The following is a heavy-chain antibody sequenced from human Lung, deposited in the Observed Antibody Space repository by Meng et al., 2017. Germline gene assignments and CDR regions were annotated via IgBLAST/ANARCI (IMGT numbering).Heavy chain of an antibody. J-gene: IGHJ4*02. CDR3: VRDEDNFANRPDY. CDR2: ISNEGSEK. V-gene: IGHV3-30*09. Sequence: GFFVSRYAMHWVRQAPGKGLEWVAVISNEGSEKYYADSVEGRFAISRDNSRNRLFLEMSGLRAEDTAIYYCVRDEDNFANRPDYWGRGTLVTVSS. CDR1: GFFVSRYA. D-gene: IGHD1-1*01.